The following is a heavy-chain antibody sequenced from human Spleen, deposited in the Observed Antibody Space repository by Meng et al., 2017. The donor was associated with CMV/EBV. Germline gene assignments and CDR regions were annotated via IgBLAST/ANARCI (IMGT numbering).Heavy chain of an antibody. CDR3: ARGLRGYSYGYVY. V-gene: IGHV4-34*01. D-gene: IGHD5-18*01. CDR2: INHSGST. J-gene: IGHJ4*02. Sequence: AVYGGSFSGSYWSWIRQPPGKGLEWIGEINHSGSTNYNPSLKSRVTISVDTSKNQFSLKLSSVTAADTAVYYCARGLRGYSYGYVYWGQGTLVTVSS. CDR1: GGSFSGSY.